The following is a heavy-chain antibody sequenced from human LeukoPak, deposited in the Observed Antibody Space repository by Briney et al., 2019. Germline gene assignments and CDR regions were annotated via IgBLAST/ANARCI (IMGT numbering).Heavy chain of an antibody. D-gene: IGHD6-13*01. V-gene: IGHV3-7*01. J-gene: IGHJ4*02. CDR3: ARDRGFIAAAGEFDY. CDR1: GFTFSSYW. Sequence: GGSLRLSCAASGFTFSSYWMSWVRQAPGKGLEWVANIKQDGSEKYYVDSVKGRFTISRDNAKNSLHLQMNSLRAEDTAVYYCARDRGFIAAAGEFDYWGQGTLVTVSS. CDR2: IKQDGSEK.